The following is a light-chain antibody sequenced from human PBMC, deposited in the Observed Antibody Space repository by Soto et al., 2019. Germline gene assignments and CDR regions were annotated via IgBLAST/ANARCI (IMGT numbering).Light chain of an antibody. V-gene: IGKV1-5*01. J-gene: IGKJ1*01. CDR1: QTVNAW. CDR2: DGS. Sequence: DIQMTQSPSTLSASLGDMVTITCRASQTVNAWLAWYQHKPGKAPKPLIYDGSILESGVPASFSGSGSGTECILTISSLQPDDGGTYDCQQYNTLSWTFGKGNKVEIK. CDR3: QQYNTLSWT.